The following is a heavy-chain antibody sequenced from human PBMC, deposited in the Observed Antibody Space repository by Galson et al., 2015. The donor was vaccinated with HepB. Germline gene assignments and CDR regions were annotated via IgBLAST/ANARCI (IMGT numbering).Heavy chain of an antibody. V-gene: IGHV4-31*03. CDR2: IYYSGST. CDR1: GGSISSGGYY. CDR3: AGFSGYYSYFDY. Sequence: TLSLTCTVSGGSISSGGYYWSWIRQHPGQGLEWIGYIYYSGSTYYNPSLKSRVTISVDTSKNQFSLKLSSVTAADTAVYYCAGFSGYYSYFDYWGQGTLVTVSS. D-gene: IGHD3-22*01. J-gene: IGHJ4*02.